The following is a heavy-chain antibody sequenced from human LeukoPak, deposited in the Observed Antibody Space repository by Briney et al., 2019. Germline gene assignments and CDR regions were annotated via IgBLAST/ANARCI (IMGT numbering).Heavy chain of an antibody. J-gene: IGHJ4*02. V-gene: IGHV6-1*01. Sequence: SQTLSLTCAISGDSVSSNSAAWGWIRQSPSRGLEWLGRTYYRSGWYNDYAESVKSRINIKPDTSKNQFSLQLNSVTPEDTAVYYCARDQAGLDYWGQGTLVTVSS. CDR1: GDSVSSNSAA. CDR2: TYYRSGWYN. CDR3: ARDQAGLDY. D-gene: IGHD6-13*01.